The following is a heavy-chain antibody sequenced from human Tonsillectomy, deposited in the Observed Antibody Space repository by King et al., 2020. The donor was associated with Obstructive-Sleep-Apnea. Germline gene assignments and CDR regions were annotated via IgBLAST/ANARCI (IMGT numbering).Heavy chain of an antibody. V-gene: IGHV4-61*01. CDR1: GGSVSSGTYY. CDR2: IYYSGST. D-gene: IGHD4-17*01. J-gene: IGHJ4*02. CDR3: ASASVTTFDY. Sequence: PLQESGPGLVKPSETLSLTCTVSGGSVSSGTYYWSWIRQPPGKGLEWIGYIYYSGSTNYNPSLKSRVTISVDTSKNKFSLKLSSVTATDTAVYFCASASVTTFDYWGQGTLVTVSS.